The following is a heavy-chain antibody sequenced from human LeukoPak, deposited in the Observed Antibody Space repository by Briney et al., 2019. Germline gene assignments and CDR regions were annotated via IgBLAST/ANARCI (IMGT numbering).Heavy chain of an antibody. J-gene: IGHJ3*02. V-gene: IGHV3-20*04. CDR1: GFTFDDYG. Sequence: GGSLRLSCAVSGFTFDDYGMSWIRQAPGKGLEWVSGINWNGGSIGYADSVKGRFTISRDNAKNSLYLQMNNLRAEDTAFYYCARMGYSSSWFDAFDMWGQGTMVTVSS. D-gene: IGHD6-13*01. CDR2: INWNGGSI. CDR3: ARMGYSSSWFDAFDM.